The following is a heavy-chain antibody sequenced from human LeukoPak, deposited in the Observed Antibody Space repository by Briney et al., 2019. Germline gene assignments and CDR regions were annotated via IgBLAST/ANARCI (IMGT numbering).Heavy chain of an antibody. CDR1: GFTFSSYA. D-gene: IGHD2-2*01. CDR3: AKSRSSSAHGY. J-gene: IGHJ4*02. V-gene: IGHV3-23*01. CDR2: ISGIGGST. Sequence: LTGGSLRLSCAASGFTFSSYAMSWVRQAPGKGLEWVSAISGIGGSTYYADSVKGRFTISRDNSKNTLYLQMNSLRAEDTAVYYCAKSRSSSAHGYWGQGTLVTVSS.